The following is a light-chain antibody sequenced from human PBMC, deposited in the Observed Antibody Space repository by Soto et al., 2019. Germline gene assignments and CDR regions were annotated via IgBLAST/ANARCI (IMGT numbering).Light chain of an antibody. CDR1: SSDVGAYDY. J-gene: IGLJ3*02. CDR3: SSFTTSKTWV. Sequence: QSVLTQPASVSGSPGQSITISCTGTSSDVGAYDYVSWYQQHPGKAPKFMLYEVSNRPSGLSDRFSGSKSGNTASLTISGRQAEDEADYYCSSFTTSKTWVFGGGTKLTVL. V-gene: IGLV2-14*01. CDR2: EVS.